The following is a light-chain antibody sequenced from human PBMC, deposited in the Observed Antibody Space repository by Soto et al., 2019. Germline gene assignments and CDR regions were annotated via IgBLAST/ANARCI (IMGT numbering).Light chain of an antibody. CDR2: DTS. J-gene: IGKJ3*01. CDR3: QQYGSSQFT. Sequence: EIVLMQSPGTLSLSPGEGATLSCRASQSVNNNYLAWYQQRPGQAPTVLIFDTSRRATGVPDRFSGRGSGTDFTLRISRVEPDDCAVYYCQQYGSSQFTFGTGTKVNIK. CDR1: QSVNNNY. V-gene: IGKV3-20*01.